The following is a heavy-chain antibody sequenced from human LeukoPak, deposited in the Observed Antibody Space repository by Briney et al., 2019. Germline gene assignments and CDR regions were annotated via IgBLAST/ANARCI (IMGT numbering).Heavy chain of an antibody. J-gene: IGHJ4*02. CDR3: ARGPYDILTGYYPYYFDY. CDR1: GYTFTSYG. D-gene: IGHD3-9*01. CDR2: NSAYNGNT. V-gene: IGHV1-18*01. Sequence: ASVKVSCMASGYTFTSYGISWVRQAPGQGLEWMGWNSAYNGNTNYAQKLQGRVTMTTDTSTSTAYMELRSLRSDDTAVYYCARGPYDILTGYYPYYFDYWGQGTLVTVSS.